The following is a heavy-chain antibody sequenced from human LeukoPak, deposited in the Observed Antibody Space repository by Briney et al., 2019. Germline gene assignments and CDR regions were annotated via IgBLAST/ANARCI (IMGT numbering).Heavy chain of an antibody. V-gene: IGHV4-34*01. Sequence: SETPSLTCAVYGGSFSGYYWSWIRQPPGKGLEWIGEINHSGSTNYNPSLKSRVTISVDTSKNQFSLKLSSVTAADTAVYYCARTTRGYSYVLTWGQGTLVTVSS. CDR1: GGSFSGYY. CDR2: INHSGST. D-gene: IGHD5-18*01. CDR3: ARTTRGYSYVLT. J-gene: IGHJ5*02.